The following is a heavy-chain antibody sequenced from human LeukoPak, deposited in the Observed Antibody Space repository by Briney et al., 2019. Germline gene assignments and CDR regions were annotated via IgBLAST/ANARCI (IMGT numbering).Heavy chain of an antibody. Sequence: ASAKVSCKASGYTFTGYYMHWVRQAPGQGLEWMGWINPNSGGTNYAQKFQGRVTMTRDTSISTAYMELSRLRSDDTAVYYCAMQQLVGRNYYYYMDVWGKGTTVTVSS. CDR1: GYTFTGYY. D-gene: IGHD6-13*01. CDR3: AMQQLVGRNYYYYMDV. V-gene: IGHV1-2*02. CDR2: INPNSGGT. J-gene: IGHJ6*03.